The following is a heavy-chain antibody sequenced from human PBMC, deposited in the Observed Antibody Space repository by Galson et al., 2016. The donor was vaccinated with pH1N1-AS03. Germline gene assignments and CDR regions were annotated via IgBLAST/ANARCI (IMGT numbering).Heavy chain of an antibody. J-gene: IGHJ4*02. V-gene: IGHV3-53*01. D-gene: IGHD4/OR15-4a*01. CDR2: IYSGGTT. CDR1: GLTFSTNY. CDR3: VRSDYEDVDLQGFYFDY. Sequence: SLRLSRAASGLTFSTNYMSWVRQAPGKGLEWVSTIYSGGTTYYAVSVKGRFTISRDNMKNTLSLQMSSLTAEDTAVYYCVRSDYEDVDLQGFYFDYWGQGTLVTVSS.